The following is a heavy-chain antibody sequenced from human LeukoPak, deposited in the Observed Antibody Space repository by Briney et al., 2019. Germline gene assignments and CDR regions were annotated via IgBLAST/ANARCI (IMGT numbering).Heavy chain of an antibody. Sequence: SQTLSLTCTVSGGSISSGSYYWSWIRQPAGKGLEWIGRIYTSGSTNYNPSLKSRVTISVDTSKNQFSLKLGSVTAADTAVYYCARDEILRYYGYVWGSYRYNVYYYWGQGTLVTVTS. V-gene: IGHV4-61*02. CDR3: ARDEILRYYGYVWGSYRYNVYYY. CDR1: GGSISSGSYY. CDR2: IYTSGST. J-gene: IGHJ4*02. D-gene: IGHD3-16*02.